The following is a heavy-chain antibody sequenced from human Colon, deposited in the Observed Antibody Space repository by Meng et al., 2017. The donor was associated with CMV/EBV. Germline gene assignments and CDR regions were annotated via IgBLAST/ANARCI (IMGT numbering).Heavy chain of an antibody. J-gene: IGHJ6*02. CDR1: GFTFSSYS. Sequence: GESLKISCEASGFTFSSYSMNWVRQAPGKGLEWVAYIGSSSNSIYYAASVKGRFTISRDNANNLLFPQMNSLRAEDTAVFYCARSLRILSPMDVWGHGTTVTVSS. CDR2: IGSSSNSI. D-gene: IGHD2-15*01. CDR3: ARSLRILSPMDV. V-gene: IGHV3-48*04.